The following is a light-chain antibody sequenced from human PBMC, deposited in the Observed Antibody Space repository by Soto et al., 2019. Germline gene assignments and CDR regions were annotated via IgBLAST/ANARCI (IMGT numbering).Light chain of an antibody. J-gene: IGLJ1*01. V-gene: IGLV2-23*02. CDR2: EVS. Sequence: QSALTQPASVSGSPGQSITISCTGTSSDVGSYNLVPWYQQHPGKAPKLMIYEVSKRPSGVSNRFSGSKSGNTASLTISGLQAEDEADYYCCSYAGSSTPRGVFGTGTKLTVL. CDR1: SSDVGSYNL. CDR3: CSYAGSSTPRGV.